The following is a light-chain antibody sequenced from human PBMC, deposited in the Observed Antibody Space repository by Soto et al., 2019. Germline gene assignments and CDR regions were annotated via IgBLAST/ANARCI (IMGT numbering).Light chain of an antibody. CDR3: QKYNTVPAT. Sequence: DIQMTQSPPSLSASVGDRVTITCRASQGVGNCLAWYQQKPGTVPKRLIYSASTLQSGVPSRFSGSGSGTDFTLTISSLQPEDVAAYYCQKYNTVPATFGQGTRLEIK. CDR1: QGVGNC. J-gene: IGKJ5*01. CDR2: SAS. V-gene: IGKV1-27*01.